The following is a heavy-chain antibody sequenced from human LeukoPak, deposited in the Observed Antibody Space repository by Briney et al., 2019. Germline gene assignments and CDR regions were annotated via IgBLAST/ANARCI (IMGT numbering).Heavy chain of an antibody. D-gene: IGHD3-3*01. CDR3: ARDFWSGYDEHAFDI. J-gene: IGHJ3*02. CDR1: GGSFSGYY. CDR2: INHSGST. V-gene: IGHV4-34*01. Sequence: PSETLSLTCAVYGGSFSGYYWSWIRQPPGKGLEWIGEINHSGSTNYNPSIKSRVTILVDTPKNHVSLRLSSVTAADTAMYYCARDFWSGYDEHAFDIWGQGTMVTVSS.